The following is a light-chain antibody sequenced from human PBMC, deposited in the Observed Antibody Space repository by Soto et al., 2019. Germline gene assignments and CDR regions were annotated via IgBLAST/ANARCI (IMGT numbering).Light chain of an antibody. V-gene: IGLV1-47*02. Sequence: QSVLTQPPSASGTPGQRVTISCSGSSSNIGSNYVYWYQQLPGTAPKLLIYSHNQRPSGVPDRFSCSKSGTSASLAISGLRSEDEADYYCAAWDDSLSRAVFGGGTQLTVL. CDR3: AAWDDSLSRAV. CDR2: SHN. CDR1: SSNIGSNY. J-gene: IGLJ7*01.